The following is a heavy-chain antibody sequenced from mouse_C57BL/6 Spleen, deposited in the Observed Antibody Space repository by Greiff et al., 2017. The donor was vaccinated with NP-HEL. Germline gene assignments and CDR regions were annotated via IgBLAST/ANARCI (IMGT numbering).Heavy chain of an antibody. J-gene: IGHJ4*01. V-gene: IGHV14-1*01. Sequence: VHVKQSGAELVRPGASVKLSCTASGFNIKDYYMHWVKQRPEQGLEWIGRIDPEDGDTEYAPKFQGKATMTADTSSNTAYLQLSSLTSEDTAVYYCTRRSSGYVDYYAMDYWGQGTSVTVSS. D-gene: IGHD3-2*02. CDR1: GFNIKDYY. CDR2: IDPEDGDT. CDR3: TRRSSGYVDYYAMDY.